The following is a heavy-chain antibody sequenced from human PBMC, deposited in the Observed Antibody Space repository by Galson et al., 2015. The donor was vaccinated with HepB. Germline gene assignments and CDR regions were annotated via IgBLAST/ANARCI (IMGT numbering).Heavy chain of an antibody. CDR3: ARSYYDFWRNYYFDC. J-gene: IGHJ4*02. CDR1: GFTFSDYY. D-gene: IGHD3-3*01. CDR2: ISSTGNSV. Sequence: SLRLPCAASGFTFSDYYMAWIRQAPGKGLEWVSYISSTGNSVYYADSVKGRLTISRDNAWNSLYLQMNSLRAEDTAVYYCARSYYDFWRNYYFDCWGQGTLVTVSS. V-gene: IGHV3-11*01.